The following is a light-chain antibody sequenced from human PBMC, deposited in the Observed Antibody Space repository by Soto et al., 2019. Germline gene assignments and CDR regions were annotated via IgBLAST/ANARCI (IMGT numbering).Light chain of an antibody. J-gene: IGKJ5*01. Sequence: DIKMTQSPSSLSAYVGDRVTITCRASESISRHLNWYQQKPGKAPKLLIYAASSLQNGVPSRFSGSGSGTDFTLTISNLQPEDFATYYCQQSYSTLSITFGQGTRLEIK. CDR3: QQSYSTLSIT. V-gene: IGKV1-39*01. CDR1: ESISRH. CDR2: AAS.